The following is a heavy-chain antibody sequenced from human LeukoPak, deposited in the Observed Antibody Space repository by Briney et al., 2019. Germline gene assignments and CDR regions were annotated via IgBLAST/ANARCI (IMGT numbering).Heavy chain of an antibody. Sequence: GASVKVSCKASGYIFTSYDINWLRQASGQGLEWMGWMNPNTGNTGYAQKFRGRVTMTRNTSISTAYMELSSLRSEDTAVYYCARAGGWQLVRNNWFDPWGQGTLVTVSS. V-gene: IGHV1-8*01. D-gene: IGHD6-6*01. J-gene: IGHJ5*02. CDR3: ARAGGWQLVRNNWFDP. CDR1: GYIFTSYD. CDR2: MNPNTGNT.